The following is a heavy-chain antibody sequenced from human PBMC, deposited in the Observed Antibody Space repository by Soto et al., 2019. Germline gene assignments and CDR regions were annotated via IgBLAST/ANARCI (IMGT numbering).Heavy chain of an antibody. V-gene: IGHV3-23*01. CDR1: GFTFSSYA. J-gene: IGHJ4*02. CDR3: PTAGYEKFWSGPPRFHY. CDR2: ISGSGGST. D-gene: IGHD3-3*01. Sequence: EVQLLESGGGLVQPGGSLRLSCAASGFTFSSYAMSWVRQAPGKGLEWVSAISGSGGSTYYANSVKGRSTISRDNPKNTLSLQMNSMRVGHTAVYNCPTAGYEKFWSGPPRFHYWGQGTLITVSS.